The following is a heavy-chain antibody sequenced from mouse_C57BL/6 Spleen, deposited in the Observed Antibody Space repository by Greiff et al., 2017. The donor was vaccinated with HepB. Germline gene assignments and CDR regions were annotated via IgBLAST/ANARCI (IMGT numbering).Heavy chain of an antibody. D-gene: IGHD2-5*01. CDR3: ARTYYSNRYYAMDY. V-gene: IGHV1-82*01. J-gene: IGHJ4*01. CDR1: GYAFSSSW. Sequence: VQLQQSGPELVKPGASVKISCKASGYAFSSSWMNWVKQRPGKGLEWIGRIYPGDGDTNYNGKFKGKATLTADKSSSTAYMQLSSLTSEDSAVYFCARTYYSNRYYAMDYWGQGTSVTVSS. CDR2: IYPGDGDT.